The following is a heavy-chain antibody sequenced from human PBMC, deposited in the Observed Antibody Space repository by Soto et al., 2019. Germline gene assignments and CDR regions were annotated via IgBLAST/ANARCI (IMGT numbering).Heavy chain of an antibody. CDR1: GYTFTTYD. CDR3: TRGTRVAEY. D-gene: IGHD2-15*01. CDR2: VNPNSGNT. V-gene: IGHV1-8*01. Sequence: QVQLVQSGAEVRKPGASVKVSCKASGYTFTTYDINWVRQATGQGLEWMGWVNPNSGNTGYAQKFQGRVTMTRNTAINTAYMELSSLRSEDTAVYYCTRGTRVAEYWCQGTLVTVSS. J-gene: IGHJ4*02.